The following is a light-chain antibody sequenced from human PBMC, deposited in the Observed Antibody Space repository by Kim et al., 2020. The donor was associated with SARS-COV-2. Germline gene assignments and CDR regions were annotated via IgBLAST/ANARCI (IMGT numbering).Light chain of an antibody. CDR2: AAS. Sequence: ASTGDRVTITCRASQGISSYLAWYQQKPGKAPKLLIYAASTLQSGVPSRFSGSGSGTDFTLTISCLQSEDFATYYCQQYYSYSPTFGGGTKVDIK. CDR1: QGISSY. V-gene: IGKV1-8*01. CDR3: QQYYSYSPT. J-gene: IGKJ4*01.